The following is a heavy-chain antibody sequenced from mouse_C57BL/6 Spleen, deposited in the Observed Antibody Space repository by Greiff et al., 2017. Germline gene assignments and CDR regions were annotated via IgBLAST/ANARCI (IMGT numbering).Heavy chain of an antibody. D-gene: IGHD2-1*01. V-gene: IGHV3-6*01. Sequence: ESGPGLAKPSQSLSLTCSVTGYSITSGYYWNWIRQFPGNKLEWMGYISYDGSNNYNPSLKNRISITRDTSKNQFFLKLNSVTTEDTATYYCARDGNYGGAMDYWGQGTSVTVSS. CDR3: ARDGNYGGAMDY. CDR1: GYSITSGYY. CDR2: ISYDGSN. J-gene: IGHJ4*01.